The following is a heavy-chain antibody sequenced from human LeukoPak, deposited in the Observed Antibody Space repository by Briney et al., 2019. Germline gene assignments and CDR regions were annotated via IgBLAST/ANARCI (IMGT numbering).Heavy chain of an antibody. J-gene: IGHJ3*02. D-gene: IGHD3-22*01. CDR1: GFTVSSNY. V-gene: IGHV3-53*01. Sequence: GGSVRLSCAASGFTVSSNYMSWVRQAPGKGLEWVSVIYSGGSTYYADSVKGRFTISRDNSKNTLYLQMNSLRAEDTAVYYCARCDSSGYNDAFGIWGQGTMVTVSS. CDR3: ARCDSSGYNDAFGI. CDR2: IYSGGST.